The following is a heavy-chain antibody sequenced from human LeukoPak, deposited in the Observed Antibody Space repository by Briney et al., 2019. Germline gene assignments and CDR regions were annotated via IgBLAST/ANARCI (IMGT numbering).Heavy chain of an antibody. CDR2: IYTSGST. V-gene: IGHV4-61*02. D-gene: IGHD2-2*01. CDR3: ARDSIVVVPAATVNYFDY. CDR1: GGSISSGSYY. Sequence: SETLSLTCTVSGGSISSGSYYWSWIRPPAGKGLEWIGRIYTSGSTNYNPSLKSRVTISVDTSKNQFSLKLSSVTAADTAVYYCARDSIVVVPAATVNYFDYWGQGTLVTVSS. J-gene: IGHJ4*02.